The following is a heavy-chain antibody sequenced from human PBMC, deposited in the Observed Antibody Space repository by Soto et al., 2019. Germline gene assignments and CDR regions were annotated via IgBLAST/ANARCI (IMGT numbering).Heavy chain of an antibody. D-gene: IGHD2-15*01. V-gene: IGHV4-39*01. J-gene: IGHJ6*03. Sequence: SATLSLTCTVSGGSINSSSYYWGWSRQPPGKVLEWIGSIYYRGSTYYNPSLKSRVTISVDTSKNQFSLKLSSVTAADTAVYYCARKYCSGGSCYYYMDVWGKGTTVT. CDR1: GGSINSSSYY. CDR2: IYYRGST. CDR3: ARKYCSGGSCYYYMDV.